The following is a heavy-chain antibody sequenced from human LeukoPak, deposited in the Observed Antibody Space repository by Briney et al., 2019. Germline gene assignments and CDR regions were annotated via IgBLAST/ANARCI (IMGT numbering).Heavy chain of an antibody. V-gene: IGHV3-23*01. CDR3: AKEVYYYGSGSYYSANYIDY. Sequence: GGSLRLSCAASGFTFSTYAMSWVRQAPGKGLEWVSAISGSGGYTYYADSVKGRFTISRDISKNTLYLEMNSLRAEDTAVYYCAKEVYYYGSGSYYSANYIDYWGQGTLVTVSS. CDR2: ISGSGGYT. D-gene: IGHD3-10*01. J-gene: IGHJ4*02. CDR1: GFTFSTYA.